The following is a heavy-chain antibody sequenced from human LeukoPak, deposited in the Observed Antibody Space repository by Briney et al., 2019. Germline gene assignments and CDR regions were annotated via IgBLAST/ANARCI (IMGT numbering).Heavy chain of an antibody. V-gene: IGHV4-34*01. CDR3: ARALPGSGSYYLNY. CDR2: INHSGST. Sequence: KASETLSLTCAVYGGSFSGHYWSWIRQPPGKGLEWIGEINHSGSTNYNPSLKSRVTISVDTSKNQFSLKLSSVTAADTAVYYCARALPGSGSYYLNYWGQGTLVTVSS. D-gene: IGHD3-10*01. CDR1: GGSFSGHY. J-gene: IGHJ4*02.